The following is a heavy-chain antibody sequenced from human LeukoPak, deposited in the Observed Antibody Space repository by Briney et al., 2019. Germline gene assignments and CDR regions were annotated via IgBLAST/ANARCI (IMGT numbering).Heavy chain of an antibody. CDR2: IYHSGST. CDR1: GYSISSGYY. J-gene: IGHJ4*02. D-gene: IGHD4-23*01. Sequence: PSETLSLTCTVSGYSISSGYYWGWIRQPPGKGLVWIGSIYHSGSTYYNPSLKSRVTISVDTSKNQFSLKLSSVTAADTAVYYCARVFGIVGGGNGRVDYWGQGTLVTVSS. V-gene: IGHV4-38-2*02. CDR3: ARVFGIVGGGNGRVDY.